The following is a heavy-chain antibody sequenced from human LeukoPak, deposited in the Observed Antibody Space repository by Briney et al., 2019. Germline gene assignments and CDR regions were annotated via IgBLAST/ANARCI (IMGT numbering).Heavy chain of an antibody. D-gene: IGHD6-19*01. CDR1: GVAISRGGYA. Sequence: PSETLSLTCAVSGVAISRGGYAWNWIRQPPGKGLEWIAYIYHSGTTYYNPSLKSRVTISVDTSKNQFSLKLSSVTAADTAVYYCATTRSSGWYRRPQYFQHWGQGTLVTVSS. CDR3: ATTRSSGWYRRPQYFQH. CDR2: IYHSGTT. V-gene: IGHV4-30-2*01. J-gene: IGHJ1*01.